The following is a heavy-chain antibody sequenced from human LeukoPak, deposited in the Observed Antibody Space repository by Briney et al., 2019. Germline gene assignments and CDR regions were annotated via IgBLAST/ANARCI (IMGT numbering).Heavy chain of an antibody. D-gene: IGHD4-23*01. V-gene: IGHV3-30*18. J-gene: IGHJ4*02. CDR1: GFTFSSYG. CDR2: ISYDGSNK. Sequence: GGSLRLSCAASGFTFSSYGMHWVRQAPGKGLEWVAVISYDGSNKYYADSVKGRFTISRDNSKNTLYLQMNSLRAEDTAVYYCAKGLTTVVTEFWGQGTLVTVSS. CDR3: AKGLTTVVTEF.